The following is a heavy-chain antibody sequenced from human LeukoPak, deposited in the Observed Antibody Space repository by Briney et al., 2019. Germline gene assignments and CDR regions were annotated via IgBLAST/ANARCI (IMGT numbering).Heavy chain of an antibody. Sequence: ASVKVSCKASGYTFTGYYMHWVRQAPGQGLEWMGWINPNSGGTNYAQKFQGRVTMTRDTSISTAYMELSRLRSDDTAVYYCARAFRFLEWLANDAFDIWGQGTMVTVSS. CDR3: ARAFRFLEWLANDAFDI. V-gene: IGHV1-2*02. CDR1: GYTFTGYY. CDR2: INPNSGGT. D-gene: IGHD3-3*01. J-gene: IGHJ3*02.